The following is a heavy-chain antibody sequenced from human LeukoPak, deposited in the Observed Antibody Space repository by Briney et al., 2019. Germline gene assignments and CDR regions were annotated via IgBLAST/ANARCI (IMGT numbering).Heavy chain of an antibody. Sequence: PGGPLRFPCQAPGFPFVNFPFHWARKPQGKALNWSSGIIGISGTIGYADSVKGRFTISRDNAKNSLYLQMNSLRAEDTALYYCAKDISDFWSGHPNYYYYYGMDVWGQGTTVTVSS. J-gene: IGHJ6*02. CDR3: AKDISDFWSGHPNYYYYYGMDV. V-gene: IGHV3-9*01. CDR2: IIGISGTI. D-gene: IGHD3-3*01. CDR1: GFPFVNFP.